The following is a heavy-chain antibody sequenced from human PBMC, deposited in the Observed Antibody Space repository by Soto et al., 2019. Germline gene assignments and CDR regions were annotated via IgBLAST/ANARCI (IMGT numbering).Heavy chain of an antibody. CDR2: ISGSGGST. CDR1: GFTFSSFA. V-gene: IGHV3-23*01. D-gene: IGHD3-10*01. J-gene: IGHJ6*02. CDR3: EKDLWFGEPRRYYGMDV. Sequence: GGSLRLSCAASGFTFSSFAMSWVRQAPGKGLEWVSAISGSGGSTYYADSVKGRFTISRDNSKNTLYLQMNSLRAEDTAVYCCEKDLWFGEPRRYYGMDVWGQGTTVTVSS.